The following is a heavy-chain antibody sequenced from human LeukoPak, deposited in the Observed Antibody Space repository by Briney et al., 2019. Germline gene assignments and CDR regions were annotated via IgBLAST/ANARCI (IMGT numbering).Heavy chain of an antibody. Sequence: GGSLRLSCAASGFTFTDYPLSWVRQAPGKGVEWVSALTRSGGDTYHADTVKGRFTISRDNSKNTLYLQMNSLRAEDTAVYYCVKDGNYDSSATFDFWGQGTLVTVSS. CDR2: LTRSGGDT. D-gene: IGHD3-22*01. V-gene: IGHV3-23*01. CDR3: VKDGNYDSSATFDF. J-gene: IGHJ4*02. CDR1: GFTFTDYP.